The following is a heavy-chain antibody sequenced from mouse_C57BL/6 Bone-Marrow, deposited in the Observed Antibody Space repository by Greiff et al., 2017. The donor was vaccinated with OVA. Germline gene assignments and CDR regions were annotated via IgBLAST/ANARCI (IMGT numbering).Heavy chain of an antibody. D-gene: IGHD1-1*01. CDR1: GYTFTSYG. V-gene: IGHV1-81*01. J-gene: IGHJ1*03. CDR3: ARPITTVVATYWYFDV. CDR2: IYPRSGNT. Sequence: VQLQQSGAELARPGASVKLSCKASGYTFTSYGLSWGKRRTGQGLEWMGEIYPRSGNTYYNEKFKGKATLTADKSSSTAYMELRSLTSEDSAVYFCARPITTVVATYWYFDVWGTGTTVTVSS.